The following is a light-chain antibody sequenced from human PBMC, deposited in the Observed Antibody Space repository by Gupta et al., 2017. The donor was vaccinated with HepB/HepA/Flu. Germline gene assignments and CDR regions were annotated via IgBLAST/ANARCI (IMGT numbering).Light chain of an antibody. J-gene: IGLJ3*02. CDR1: SSDVGGYNY. V-gene: IGLV2-14*03. CDR3: CSYTSGGTQL. Sequence: QSALTQPASVSGSPGQSITISCTGSSSDVGGYNYVSWYRQYPGTAPKLMIYDVSNRPSGVSNRFSGSKSGNTASLTISGLQTEDEADYYCCSYTSGGTQLFGGGTKLTVL. CDR2: DVS.